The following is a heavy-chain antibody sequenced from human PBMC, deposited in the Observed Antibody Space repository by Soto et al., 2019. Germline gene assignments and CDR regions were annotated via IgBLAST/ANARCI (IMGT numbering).Heavy chain of an antibody. D-gene: IGHD1-1*01. J-gene: IGHJ4*02. CDR2: ISGSGGST. CDR1: GFTFSTYA. CDR3: AKEGGYNSSDPFDY. V-gene: IGHV3-23*01. Sequence: EVQLLESGGGLVQPGGSLRLSCAASGFTFSTYAMSWVRQAPGRGLEWVSTISGSGGSTYYADSVRGRFTISRDNSKNTRYLQVNSLRGEDTAVYYCAKEGGYNSSDPFDYWGQGTLVTVSS.